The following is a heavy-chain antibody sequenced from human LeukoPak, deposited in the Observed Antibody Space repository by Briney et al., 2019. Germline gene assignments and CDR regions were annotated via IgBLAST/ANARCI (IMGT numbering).Heavy chain of an antibody. J-gene: IGHJ5*02. D-gene: IGHD2/OR15-2a*01. CDR2: ISNDGGGT. CDR3: AKGGSAYFLDL. CDR1: GFIFNNYG. V-gene: IGHV3-23*01. Sequence: PGGSLRLSCAASGFIFNNYGLIWVRQAPRKGLEWVSAISNDGGGTTYADFVKGRFTISRDNSKSTLFLQMNSLRAEDTALYYCAKGGSAYFLDLWGQGTLVTVSS.